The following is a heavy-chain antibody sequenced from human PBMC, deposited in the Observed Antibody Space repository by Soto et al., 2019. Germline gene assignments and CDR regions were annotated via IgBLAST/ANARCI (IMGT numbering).Heavy chain of an antibody. CDR1: GFTFSNYA. CDR3: ARGPFNSGRYNGMDV. D-gene: IGHD3-10*01. J-gene: IGHJ6*02. CDR2: ISGSGGTT. Sequence: GGSLRLSCAAFGFTFSNYAMTWVRQAPGVGLEWVSVISGSGGTTYYADSVKGRFTISRDNSKNTLYLQMNSLRAEDTAVYYCARGPFNSGRYNGMDVWGQGTTVTVPS. V-gene: IGHV3-23*01.